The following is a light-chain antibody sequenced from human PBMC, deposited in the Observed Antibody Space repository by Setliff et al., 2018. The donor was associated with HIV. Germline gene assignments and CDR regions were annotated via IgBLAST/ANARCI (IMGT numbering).Light chain of an antibody. V-gene: IGLV2-11*01. J-gene: IGLJ1*01. Sequence: QSALTQPRSVSGPPGQSVTIFCSGSSTTFGTYNYVSWYQQQPGKAPRLIIYDVSERPPGVPDRFSGSKSGNTASLTISGLQAEDEADYYCCSNAARPTFYVFGSGTRAPS. CDR1: STTFGTYNY. CDR3: CSNAARPTFYV. CDR2: DVS.